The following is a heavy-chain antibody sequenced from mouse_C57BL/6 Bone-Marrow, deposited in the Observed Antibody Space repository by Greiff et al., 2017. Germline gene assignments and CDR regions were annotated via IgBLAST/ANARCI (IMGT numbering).Heavy chain of an antibody. V-gene: IGHV1-64*01. CDR3: ARSIYYYGSYAMDY. Sequence: QVQLQQPGAELVKPGASVKLSCKASGYTFTSYWMHWVKQRPGQGLEWIGMIHPNSGSTNYNEKFKGKATFTADTSSNTAYMQLSSLTTEDSAIYYCARSIYYYGSYAMDYWGQGTSVTVSS. CDR2: IHPNSGST. D-gene: IGHD1-1*01. J-gene: IGHJ4*01. CDR1: GYTFTSYW.